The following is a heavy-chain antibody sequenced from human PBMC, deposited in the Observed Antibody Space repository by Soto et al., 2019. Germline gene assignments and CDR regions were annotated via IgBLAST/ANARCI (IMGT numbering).Heavy chain of an antibody. D-gene: IGHD2-2*01. CDR1: GFSFSNYA. CDR3: SRGGPYQPLSGFDY. Sequence: EVQLVESGGILVQPGGSLRLSCVASGFSFSNYAMHWVRQAPGKGLEYVSAISNNGVSTYYANSVKGRFIISRDNSKNPLYLQMGSLTAEDMADYYRSRGGPYQPLSGFDYWCQGTLVTVAT. CDR2: ISNNGVST. V-gene: IGHV3-64*01. J-gene: IGHJ4*02.